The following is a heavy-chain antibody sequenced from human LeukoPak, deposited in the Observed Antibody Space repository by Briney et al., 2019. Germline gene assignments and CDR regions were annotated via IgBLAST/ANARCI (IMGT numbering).Heavy chain of an antibody. D-gene: IGHD1-26*01. CDR2: INHSGST. V-gene: IGHV4-34*01. CDR1: GGSFSGYY. J-gene: IGHJ4*02. CDR3: ATIDSGSYRPIDY. Sequence: SETLSLTCAVYGGSFSGYYWSWIRQPPGKGLEWIGEINHSGSTNYNPSLKSRVTISVDTSKNQFSLKLSSVTAADTAVHYCATIDSGSYRPIDYWGQGTLVTVSS.